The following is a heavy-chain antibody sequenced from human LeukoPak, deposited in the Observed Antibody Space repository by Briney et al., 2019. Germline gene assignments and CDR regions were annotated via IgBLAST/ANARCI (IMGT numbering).Heavy chain of an antibody. D-gene: IGHD6-6*01. CDR3: ARDTGKSSSVLSYYYYYMDV. Sequence: GSSVTVSCKASGGTFISYAISWVRQAPGQGLEWMGGIIPIFGTANYAQKFQGRVTITTDESTSTAYMELSSLRSEDTAVYYCARDTGKSSSVLSYYYYYMDVWGKGTTVTVSS. J-gene: IGHJ6*03. CDR1: GGTFISYA. V-gene: IGHV1-69*05. CDR2: IIPIFGTA.